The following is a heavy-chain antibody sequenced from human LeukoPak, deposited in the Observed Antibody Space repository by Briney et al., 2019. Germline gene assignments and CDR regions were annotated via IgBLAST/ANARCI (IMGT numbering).Heavy chain of an antibody. J-gene: IGHJ4*01. Sequence: GGSLRLSCAASGFTFSSYEMNWVRQAPGKGLEWVSYISSRGSTIYYADSVKGRFTISRDNAKNSLYLQMNSLRAEDTAVYYCAGSFGDVKMFWGQGTLVTVSS. CDR3: AGSFGDVKMF. V-gene: IGHV3-48*03. D-gene: IGHD3-10*01. CDR2: ISSRGSTI. CDR1: GFTFSSYE.